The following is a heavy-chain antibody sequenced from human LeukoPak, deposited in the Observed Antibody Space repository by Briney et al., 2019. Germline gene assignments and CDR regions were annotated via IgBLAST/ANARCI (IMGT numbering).Heavy chain of an antibody. D-gene: IGHD2-15*01. J-gene: IGHJ3*02. Sequence: PSETLSLTCTVSGGSINHYYWRWIRQPAGKGLEWIGRIYTRGSTNYNPSLKSRVTMSVDTSKNQFSLKLSSVTAADTAVYYCARGRYCSADICSGGDAFDIWGQGTMVSVSS. CDR1: GGSINHYY. CDR2: IYTRGST. CDR3: ARGRYCSADICSGGDAFDI. V-gene: IGHV4-4*07.